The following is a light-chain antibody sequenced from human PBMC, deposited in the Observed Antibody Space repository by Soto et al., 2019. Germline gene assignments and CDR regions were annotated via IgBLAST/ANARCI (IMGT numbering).Light chain of an antibody. CDR2: EVS. V-gene: IGLV2-8*01. CDR3: QSYDSSLSGYV. Sequence: QSALTQPPSASGSPGQSVTISCTGTSSDVGGYNYVSWYQQHPGKAPKLMIYEVSKRPSGVPGRFSGSKSGTSASLAITGLQAEDEADYYCQSYDSSLSGYVFGTGTKLTVL. J-gene: IGLJ1*01. CDR1: SSDVGGYNY.